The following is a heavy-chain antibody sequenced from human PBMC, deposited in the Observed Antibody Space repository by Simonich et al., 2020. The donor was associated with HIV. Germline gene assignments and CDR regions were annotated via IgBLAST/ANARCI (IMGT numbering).Heavy chain of an antibody. V-gene: IGHV3-21*01. Sequence: VQLVESGGGVVQPGRSLRLSCAASGFTFSSYSMNWVRQAPGKGLEWVSSNRSSSSYIYYADSVKGRFTISRDNAKNSLYLQMNSLRAEDTAVYYCARHSNYEDGMDVWGQGTTVTVSS. J-gene: IGHJ6*02. CDR2: NRSSSSYI. CDR3: ARHSNYEDGMDV. D-gene: IGHD4-4*01. CDR1: GFTFSSYS.